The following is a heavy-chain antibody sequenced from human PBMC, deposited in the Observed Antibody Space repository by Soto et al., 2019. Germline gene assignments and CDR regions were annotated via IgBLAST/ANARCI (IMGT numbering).Heavy chain of an antibody. CDR1: GGTFSSYA. V-gene: IGHV1-69*13. CDR2: IIPIFGTA. Sequence: SVKVSCKASGGTFSSYAISWLRQAPGQGLEWMGGIIPIFGTANYAQKFQGRVTITADESTSTAYMELSSLRSEDTAVYYCARGRTAMVANYYGMDVWGQGTTVTVSS. J-gene: IGHJ6*02. D-gene: IGHD5-18*01. CDR3: ARGRTAMVANYYGMDV.